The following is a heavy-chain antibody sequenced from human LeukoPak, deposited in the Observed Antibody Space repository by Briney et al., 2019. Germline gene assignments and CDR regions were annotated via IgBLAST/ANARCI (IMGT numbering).Heavy chain of an antibody. D-gene: IGHD1-26*01. V-gene: IGHV1-3*04. CDR3: ARFSGAFDI. CDR1: GYTFTSYA. Sequence: GASVKVSCKASGYTFTSYAMHWVRQAPGQRLEWMGWINTGNGNTKYSQKFQGRVTITRDTSASTAYLELTNLRSEDTAVYYCARFSGAFDIWGQGTMVTVSS. CDR2: INTGNGNT. J-gene: IGHJ3*02.